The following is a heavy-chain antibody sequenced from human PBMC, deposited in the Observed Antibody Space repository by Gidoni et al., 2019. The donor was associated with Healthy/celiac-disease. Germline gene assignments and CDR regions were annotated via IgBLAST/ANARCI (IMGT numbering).Heavy chain of an antibody. CDR3: ARDLCTSCYYNYSHGVDV. J-gene: IGHJ6*02. CDR1: GFTFSTYS. Sequence: EVQLVESGGGLVKPGGSLRLSCAASGFTFSTYSMSWVRQAPGKGLEFVASISSTTPNIYYADSVKGRFTISRDNAENSLFLQMNSLTAEDTAVYYCARDLCTSCYYNYSHGVDVWGQGTTVTVSS. D-gene: IGHD2-2*01. CDR2: ISSTTPNI. V-gene: IGHV3-21*01.